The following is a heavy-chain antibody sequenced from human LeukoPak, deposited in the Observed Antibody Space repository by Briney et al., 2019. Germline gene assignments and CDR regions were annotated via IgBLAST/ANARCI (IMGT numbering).Heavy chain of an antibody. Sequence: PGGSLRLSCAAPGFTFSIYSMNWVRQAPGKGLEWVSGISSSSSYIFYADSVKGRFTISRDNAKNSLYLQMNSLRAEDTAVYYCVRDKGAVAGTAIFDYWGQGTLVTVSS. V-gene: IGHV3-21*01. CDR1: GFTFSIYS. D-gene: IGHD6-19*01. J-gene: IGHJ4*02. CDR2: ISSSSSYI. CDR3: VRDKGAVAGTAIFDY.